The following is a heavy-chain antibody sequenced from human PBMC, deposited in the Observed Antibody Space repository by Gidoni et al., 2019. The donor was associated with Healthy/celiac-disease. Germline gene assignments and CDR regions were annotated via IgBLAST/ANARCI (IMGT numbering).Heavy chain of an antibody. CDR3: AGTIKGYSYGYWDY. Sequence: EVQLVESGGGLVQPGGSLRLSCAASGFTFSSYEMNWVRQAPGKGLEWVSYISSSGSTIYYADSVKGRFTISRDNAKNSLYLQMNSLRAEDTAVYYCAGTIKGYSYGYWDYWGQGTLVTVSS. D-gene: IGHD5-18*01. CDR2: ISSSGSTI. J-gene: IGHJ4*02. CDR1: GFTFSSYE. V-gene: IGHV3-48*03.